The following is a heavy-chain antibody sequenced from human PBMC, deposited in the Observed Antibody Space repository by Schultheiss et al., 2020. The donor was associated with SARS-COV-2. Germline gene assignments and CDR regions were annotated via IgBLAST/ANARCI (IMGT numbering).Heavy chain of an antibody. CDR2: IYYSGST. J-gene: IGHJ6*02. CDR1: GGSISSGSYY. Sequence: SQTLSLTCTVSGGSISSGSYYWSWIRQPAGKGLEWIGSIYYSGSTNYNPSLKSRVTISVDTSKNQFSLKLSSVTAADTAVYYCARRYYDILTGYSGPNYYYYGMDVWGQGTTVTVSS. CDR3: ARRYYDILTGYSGPNYYYYGMDV. V-gene: IGHV4-61*10. D-gene: IGHD3-9*01.